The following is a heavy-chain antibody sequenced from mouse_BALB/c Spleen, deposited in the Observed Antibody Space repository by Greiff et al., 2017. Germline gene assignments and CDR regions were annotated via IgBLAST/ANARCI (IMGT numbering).Heavy chain of an antibody. CDR2: ISDGGSYT. Sequence: EVQGVESGGGLVKPGGSLKLSCAASGFTFSDYYMYWVRQTPEKRLEWVATISDGGSYTYYPDSVKGRFTISRDNAKNNLYLQMSSLKSEDTAMYYCARADYYGSSLWYFDVWGAGTTVTVSS. D-gene: IGHD1-1*01. CDR1: GFTFSDYY. CDR3: ARADYYGSSLWYFDV. J-gene: IGHJ1*01. V-gene: IGHV5-4*02.